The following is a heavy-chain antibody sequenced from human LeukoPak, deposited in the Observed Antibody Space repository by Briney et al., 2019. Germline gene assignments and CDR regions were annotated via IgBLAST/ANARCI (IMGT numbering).Heavy chain of an antibody. Sequence: ASVKVSCKASGYTFTNYDINWIRQAAGQGPEWLGWMNPNNGNAGYAQKFQGRVTMTRDTSISTAYMELSRLRSDDTAVYYCASQTPQYCSSTSCYHLYDLWGQGTLVTVSS. CDR2: MNPNNGNA. D-gene: IGHD2-2*01. CDR1: GYTFTNYD. CDR3: ASQTPQYCSSTSCYHLYDL. J-gene: IGHJ4*02. V-gene: IGHV1-8*01.